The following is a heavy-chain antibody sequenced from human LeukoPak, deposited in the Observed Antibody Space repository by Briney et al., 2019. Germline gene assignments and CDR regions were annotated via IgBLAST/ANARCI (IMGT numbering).Heavy chain of an antibody. J-gene: IGHJ6*02. CDR2: IYTSGST. D-gene: IGHD7-27*01. CDR3: ARGYLWNWGNYYYYYGMDV. CDR1: GGSISSYY. V-gene: IGHV4-4*07. Sequence: SETLSLTCTVSGGSISSYYWSWIRQPAGKGLEWIGRIYTSGSTNYNPSLKGRVTMSVDTSKNQFPLKLSSVTAADTAVYYCARGYLWNWGNYYYYYGMDVWGQGTTVTVSS.